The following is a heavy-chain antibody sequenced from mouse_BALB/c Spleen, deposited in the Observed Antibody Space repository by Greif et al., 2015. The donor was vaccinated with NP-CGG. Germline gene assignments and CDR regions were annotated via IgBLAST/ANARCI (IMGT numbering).Heavy chain of an antibody. J-gene: IGHJ2*01. V-gene: IGHV2-9-2*01. CDR3: VRDRAYYGNHFDY. CDR2: IWTGGGT. D-gene: IGHD2-10*01. Sequence: VHLVESGPGLVAPSQSLSITCTVSGFSLTSYDISWIRQPPGKGLEWLGVIWTGGGTNYNSAFMSRLSISKDNSKSQVFLKMNSLQTDDTAIYYCVRDRAYYGNHFDYWGQGTTLTVSS. CDR1: GFSLTSYD.